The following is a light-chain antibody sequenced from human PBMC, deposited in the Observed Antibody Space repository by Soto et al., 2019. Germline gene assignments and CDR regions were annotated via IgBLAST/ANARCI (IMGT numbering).Light chain of an antibody. J-gene: IGLJ3*02. Sequence: QSALTQPASVSGSPGQSITISCTGTSSDVGGYNYVSWYQQHPGEAPKLMIYEVSNRPSGVSNRFSGPKSGNTASLTISGLQSEDGADYYCHSFTGGSTRWVFGGGTKLTVL. CDR1: SSDVGGYNY. CDR3: HSFTGGSTRWV. CDR2: EVS. V-gene: IGLV2-14*01.